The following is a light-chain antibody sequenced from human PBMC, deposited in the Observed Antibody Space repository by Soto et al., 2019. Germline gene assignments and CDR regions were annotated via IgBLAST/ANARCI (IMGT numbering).Light chain of an antibody. J-gene: IGKJ1*01. CDR2: DAS. Sequence: EIVLTQSPATLSLSPGESATLSCRASRSVSSYLAWYQQKPGQAPRLLIYDASNRATGIPARFSGSGSGTDFTLTISRLEPEDFAVYYCQQYGSAWTFGQGTKVDI. CDR1: RSVSSY. V-gene: IGKV3-11*01. CDR3: QQYGSAWT.